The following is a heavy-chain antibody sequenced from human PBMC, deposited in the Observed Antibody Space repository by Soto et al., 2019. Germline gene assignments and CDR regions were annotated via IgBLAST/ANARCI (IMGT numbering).Heavy chain of an antibody. CDR2: ISGSGTTT. J-gene: IGHJ6*02. Sequence: EVQLLESGGGLVQPGGSLRLSCVGSGFTFLSYTMTWVRQAPGKGLEWVSGISGSGTTTYYADSVKGRFTISRENSKNTLYLQMNSLRAEDTAVYYCACVLRHYGWSPPNYYYYGMDVWGQGTTVTVSS. D-gene: IGHD3-9*01. CDR1: GFTFLSYT. CDR3: ACVLRHYGWSPPNYYYYGMDV. V-gene: IGHV3-23*01.